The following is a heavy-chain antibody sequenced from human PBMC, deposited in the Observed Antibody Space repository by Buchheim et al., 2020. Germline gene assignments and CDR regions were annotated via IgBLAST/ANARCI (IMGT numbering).Heavy chain of an antibody. J-gene: IGHJ4*02. CDR1: GYTFTGYY. CDR3: ARGELGYCSSTSCYTEYYFDY. CDR2: INPNSGGT. Sequence: QVQLVQSGAEVKKPGASVKVSCKASGYTFTGYYMHWVRQAPGQGLEWMGWINPNSGGTNYAQKFQGWVTMTRDTSISTAYMELSRLRSDDTAVYYCARGELGYCSSTSCYTEYYFDYWGQGTL. V-gene: IGHV1-2*04. D-gene: IGHD2-2*02.